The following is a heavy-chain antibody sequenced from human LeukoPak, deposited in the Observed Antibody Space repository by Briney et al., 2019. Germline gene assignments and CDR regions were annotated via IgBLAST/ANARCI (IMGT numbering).Heavy chain of an antibody. V-gene: IGHV1-2*02. Sequence: ASMKVSCKSSGFTFTDHYIHWVRQGPGQGLEWLGYIGPHSTFTSSPQEFQGRVTMTRDASMSTAYMELTRLTSDDTAVYYCVREGEGPLSKDFDYWGQGTLVTVSS. CDR2: IGPHSTFT. J-gene: IGHJ4*02. D-gene: IGHD2/OR15-2a*01. CDR3: VREGEGPLSKDFDY. CDR1: GFTFTDHY.